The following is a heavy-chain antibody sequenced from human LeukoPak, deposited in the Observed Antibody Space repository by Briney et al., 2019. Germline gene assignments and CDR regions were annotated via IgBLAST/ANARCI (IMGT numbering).Heavy chain of an antibody. J-gene: IGHJ4*01. CDR1: GFTFTDYW. V-gene: IGHV3-7*01. CDR2: IRQDGSEK. CDR3: ARDGTAAGLYFDL. D-gene: IGHD6-13*01. Sequence: GGSLRLSCEVSGFTFTDYWMNWVRQAPGKGPEWVASIRQDGSEKTYVDSVKGRFTISRDNTKNSLSLQLNGLRAEDTAVYYCARDGTAAGLYFDLSAQGTLVTVSS.